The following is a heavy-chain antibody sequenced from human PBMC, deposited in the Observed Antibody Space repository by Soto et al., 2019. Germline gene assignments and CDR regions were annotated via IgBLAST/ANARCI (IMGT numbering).Heavy chain of an antibody. J-gene: IGHJ4*02. CDR3: ATDHYGIFPY. CDR2: IDPRSGGT. D-gene: IGHD3-10*01. V-gene: IGHV1-2*02. Sequence: HVQLVQSGTEVKKPGASVRVSCMVSGYPFTTYYIHWVRQAPGQGLEWMGWIDPRSGGTVYEQKFQGRVTMTRDTSISTVYMDLSGLTSDDTALSYCATDHYGIFPYWGQRSLVTVSS. CDR1: GYPFTTYY.